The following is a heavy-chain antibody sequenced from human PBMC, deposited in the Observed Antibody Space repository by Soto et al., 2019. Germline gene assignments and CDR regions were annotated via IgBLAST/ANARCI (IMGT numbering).Heavy chain of an antibody. Sequence: GGSLRLSCAASGFTFSSYAMSWVRQAPGKGLEWVSAISGSGGSTYYADSVKGRFTISRDNSKNTLYLQMNSLRAEDTAVYYCAKTGGYYYYYGMDVWGQGTTVTVSS. V-gene: IGHV3-23*01. CDR1: GFTFSSYA. CDR3: AKTGGYYYYYGMDV. D-gene: IGHD2-15*01. J-gene: IGHJ6*02. CDR2: ISGSGGST.